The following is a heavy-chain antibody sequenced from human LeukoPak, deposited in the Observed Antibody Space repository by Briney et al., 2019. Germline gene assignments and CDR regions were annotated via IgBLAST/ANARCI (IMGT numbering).Heavy chain of an antibody. V-gene: IGHV1-69*04. CDR3: ARACSGYCSGGSPYYFDY. Sequence: ASVKVSCKASGGTFSSYAISWVRQAPGQGLEWMGRIIPILGIANYAQKFQGRVTITADKSTSTAYMELSSLRSEDTAAYYCARACSGYCSGGSPYYFDYWGQGTLVTVSS. CDR2: IIPILGIA. J-gene: IGHJ4*02. CDR1: GGTFSSYA. D-gene: IGHD2-15*01.